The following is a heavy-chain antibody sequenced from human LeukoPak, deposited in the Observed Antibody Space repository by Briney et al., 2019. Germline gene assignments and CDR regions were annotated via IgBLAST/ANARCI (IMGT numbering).Heavy chain of an antibody. V-gene: IGHV6-1*01. Sequence: SQTLSLTCAISGDTVSSNFGAWSWIRQSPSRGLEWLGRTSYRSKWENDYAPSVKSRLTIIADTSKNQFSLQLNSLSPEDTAVYYCARNKRAYGWNAFDVWGQGTLVTVSS. CDR2: TSYRSKWEN. J-gene: IGHJ3*01. D-gene: IGHD4-17*01. CDR3: ARNKRAYGWNAFDV. CDR1: GDTVSSNFGA.